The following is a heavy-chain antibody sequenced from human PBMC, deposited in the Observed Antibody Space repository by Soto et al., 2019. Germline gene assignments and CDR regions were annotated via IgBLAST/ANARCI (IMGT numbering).Heavy chain of an antibody. CDR1: GYTFTSYG. D-gene: IGHD1-26*01. V-gene: IGHV1-18*01. CDR2: ISAYNGNT. J-gene: IGHJ4*02. Sequence: GPVKVSCKASGYTFTSYGISWVRQAPGQGLEWMGWISAYNGNTNYAQKLQGGVTMTTDTSTSTAYMELRSLRSDDTAVYYCARTESGSYGYYFDYWGQGTLVTVSS. CDR3: ARTESGSYGYYFDY.